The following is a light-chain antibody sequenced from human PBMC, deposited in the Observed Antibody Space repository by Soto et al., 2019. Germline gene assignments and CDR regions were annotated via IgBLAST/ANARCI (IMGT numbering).Light chain of an antibody. Sequence: DIQMTQSPSTLSASVGDRVTITCRASQSISSWLAWYQQKPGKAPKVLIYDAYSLESGVPSRFSGSGSGTEFTLTITSLQPDDFATYYCQHYNSYSEAFGRGTKVDIK. J-gene: IGKJ1*01. CDR3: QHYNSYSEA. V-gene: IGKV1-5*01. CDR1: QSISSW. CDR2: DAY.